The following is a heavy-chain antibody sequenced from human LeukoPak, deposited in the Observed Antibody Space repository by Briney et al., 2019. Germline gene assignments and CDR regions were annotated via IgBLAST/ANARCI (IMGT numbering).Heavy chain of an antibody. CDR1: GGSISSYY. CDR2: IYYSGST. D-gene: IGHD6-25*01. J-gene: IGHJ4*02. V-gene: IGHV4-59*01. Sequence: SETLSLTCTVSGGSISSYYWSWIRQPPGKGLEWIGYIYYSGSTNYNPSLKSRVTISVDTSKNQFSLKLSSVTAADTAVYYRARAWRLPNFDYWGQGTLVTVSS. CDR3: ARAWRLPNFDY.